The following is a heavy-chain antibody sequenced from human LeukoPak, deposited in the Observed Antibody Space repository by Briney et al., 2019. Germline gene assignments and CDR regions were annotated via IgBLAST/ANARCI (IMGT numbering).Heavy chain of an antibody. CDR2: IRSKANSYAT. D-gene: IGHD6-13*01. Sequence: PGGSLKLSCAASGFTFSGSAIHWVRQASGKGLEWVGRIRSKANSYATAYAASVKGRFTISRDDSKNTAYLQMNSLKTEDTTVYYCTILAAAGKTGYWGQGTLVTVSS. CDR3: TILAAAGKTGY. CDR1: GFTFSGSA. V-gene: IGHV3-73*01. J-gene: IGHJ4*02.